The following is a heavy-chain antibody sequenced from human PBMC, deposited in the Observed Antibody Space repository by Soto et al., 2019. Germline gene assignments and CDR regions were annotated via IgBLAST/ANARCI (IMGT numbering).Heavy chain of an antibody. J-gene: IGHJ6*03. CDR3: ARIPFSSSWDYYYYMDV. CDR2: IFLNYEK. D-gene: IGHD6-6*01. V-gene: IGHV2-26*01. Sequence: QVTFKESGPVLVKPTETLTLTCTVSGFSLSNARMGVIWFRQPPGKALEWLAHIFLNYEKSYSTSLKNRLTITKDTSKSQVVLTMTNMDPVDTATYCCARIPFSSSWDYYYYMDVWGKGTTVTVSS. CDR1: GFSLSNARMG.